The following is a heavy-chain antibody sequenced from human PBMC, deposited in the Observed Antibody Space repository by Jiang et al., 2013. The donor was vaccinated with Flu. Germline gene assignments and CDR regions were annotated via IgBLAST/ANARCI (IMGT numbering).Heavy chain of an antibody. J-gene: IGHJ4*02. Sequence: GPGLVKPSETVSLTCSVSGGSVTSDNYYWVRIRQPPGKGLEWIGSIYYSGSTYYNPSLKSRVTILVDTSKNQFSLKLRSVTVADTAVYFCARAQKYSGFELPYFDYWGQGTLVTVSS. D-gene: IGHD5-12*01. CDR1: GGSVTSDNYY. CDR2: IYYSGST. CDR3: ARAQKYSGFELPYFDY. V-gene: IGHV4-39*07.